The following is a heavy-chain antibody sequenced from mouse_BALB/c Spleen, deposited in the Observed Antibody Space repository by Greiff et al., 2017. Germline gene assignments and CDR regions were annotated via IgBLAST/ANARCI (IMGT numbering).Heavy chain of an antibody. CDR3: ARSAYYRYDWFAY. D-gene: IGHD2-14*01. CDR1: GYTFTSYW. J-gene: IGHJ3*01. CDR2: INPSTGYT. V-gene: IGHV1-7*01. Sequence: QVQLQQSGAELAKPGASVKMSCKASGYTFTSYWMHWVKQRPGQGLEWIGYINPSTGYTEYNQKFKDKATLTADKSSSTAYMQLSSLTSEDSAVYYCARSAYYRYDWFAYWGQGTLVTVSA.